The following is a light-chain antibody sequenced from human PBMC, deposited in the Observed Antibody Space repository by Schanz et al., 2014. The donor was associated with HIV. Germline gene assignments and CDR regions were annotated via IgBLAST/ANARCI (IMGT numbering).Light chain of an antibody. CDR3: QQYNNWYT. CDR2: DAS. J-gene: IGKJ2*01. CDR1: QSVSGF. V-gene: IGKV3D-15*01. Sequence: EIVLTQSPGTLSLSPGERATLSCRASQSVSGFLAWYQQKPGQAPRLLIYDASNRAPGIPARFSGSGSGTEFTLTISSLQSEDFAVYYCQQYNNWYTFGQGTRLEIK.